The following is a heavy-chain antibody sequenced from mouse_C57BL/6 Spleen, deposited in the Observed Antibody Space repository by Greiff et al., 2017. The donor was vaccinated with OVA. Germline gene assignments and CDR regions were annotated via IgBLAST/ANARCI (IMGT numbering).Heavy chain of an antibody. V-gene: IGHV5-6*02. Sequence: EVMLVESGGDLVKPGGSLKLSCAASGFTFSSYCMSWVRQTPDKRLEWVATISSGGSYNYYPDSVKGRFTISRDKAKNTLYLQMSSLKSEDTAMYYCARRTTVVATWYFDVWGTGTTVTVSS. CDR3: ARRTTVVATWYFDV. D-gene: IGHD1-1*01. J-gene: IGHJ1*03. CDR2: ISSGGSYN. CDR1: GFTFSSYC.